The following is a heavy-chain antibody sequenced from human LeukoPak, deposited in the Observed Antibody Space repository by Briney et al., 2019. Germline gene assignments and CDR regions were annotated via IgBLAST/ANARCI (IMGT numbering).Heavy chain of an antibody. J-gene: IGHJ6*02. V-gene: IGHV1-69*04. D-gene: IGHD3-10*01. CDR1: GGTFSSYA. Sequence: SVKVSCKASGGTFSSYAISWVRQAPGQGLEWMGRIIPILGIANYAQKFQGRVTITADKSTSTAYMEVSSLRSEDAAVYYCARETIDYYGSGSPYDYGMDVWGQGTTVTVSS. CDR3: ARETIDYYGSGSPYDYGMDV. CDR2: IIPILGIA.